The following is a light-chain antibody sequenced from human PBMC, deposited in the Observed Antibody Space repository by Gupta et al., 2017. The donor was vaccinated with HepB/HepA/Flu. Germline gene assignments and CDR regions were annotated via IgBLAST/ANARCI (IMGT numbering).Light chain of an antibody. V-gene: IGKV1-5*03. CDR1: QSISSW. Sequence: DIQMTQSPSTLSASVGDRVTLTCRASQSISSWMAWYQQKPGKPPKVLIYKAANLESGVPSRFSGFGSGTEFTLTISSLQPDDFATYYCQQYDRYPYTFGQGTKLEIK. J-gene: IGKJ2*01. CDR3: QQYDRYPYT. CDR2: KAA.